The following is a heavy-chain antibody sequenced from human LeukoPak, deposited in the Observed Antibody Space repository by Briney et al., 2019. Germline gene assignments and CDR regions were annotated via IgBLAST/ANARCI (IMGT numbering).Heavy chain of an antibody. V-gene: IGHV1-69*13. CDR1: GGTSISYA. J-gene: IGHJ3*02. CDR2: IIPIFGTA. Sequence: GASVKVSCKASGGTSISYAISWVRQAPGQGLEWMGGIIPIFGTANYAQKFQGRVTITPDESTSTAYMELSSLRSEDTAVYYCARDLDYSGSYSNAFDIWGQGTMVTVSS. D-gene: IGHD1-26*01. CDR3: ARDLDYSGSYSNAFDI.